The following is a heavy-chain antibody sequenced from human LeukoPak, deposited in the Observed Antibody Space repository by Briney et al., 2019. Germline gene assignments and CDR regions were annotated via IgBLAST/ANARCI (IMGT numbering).Heavy chain of an antibody. Sequence: GGSLRLSCAASGFTFSSYWMSWVRQAPGKGLEWVADIKQDGSEKYYVDSVKGRFTISRDNSKNTLYLQMNSLRAEDTAVYYCARDHSSGWYSDYFDYWGQGTLVTVSS. V-gene: IGHV3-7*01. D-gene: IGHD6-19*01. CDR2: IKQDGSEK. CDR3: ARDHSSGWYSDYFDY. J-gene: IGHJ4*02. CDR1: GFTFSSYW.